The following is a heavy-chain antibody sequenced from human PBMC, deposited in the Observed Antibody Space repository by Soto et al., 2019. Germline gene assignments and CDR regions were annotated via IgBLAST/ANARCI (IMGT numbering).Heavy chain of an antibody. V-gene: IGHV1-18*04. D-gene: IGHD6-19*01. CDR3: ARSSYEQWLVGHYYCYYGMDV. J-gene: IGHJ6*02. Sequence: QVQLVQSGAEVKKPGATVQVSCKASGYTFTSSGISWVRQAPGQGRERMGWISAYNGNTNYAQKLQGRVTMTTDTSTSKAYMELRSLRSDDTAVYYWARSSYEQWLVGHYYCYYGMDVWGQGTTVTVSS. CDR1: GYTFTSSG. CDR2: ISAYNGNT.